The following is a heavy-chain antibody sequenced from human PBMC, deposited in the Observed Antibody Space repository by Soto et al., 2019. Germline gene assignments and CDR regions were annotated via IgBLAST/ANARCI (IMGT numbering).Heavy chain of an antibody. Sequence: TGGSLRLSCAASGFTFSNAWMNWVRQAPGKGLEWVGRIKSKTDGGTTDYAAPVKGRFTISRDDSKNTLYLQMNSLKTEDTAVYYCTTDPYFDFWSGYNNDAYDIWAQGTMVTGSS. V-gene: IGHV3-15*07. J-gene: IGHJ3*02. D-gene: IGHD3-3*01. CDR1: GFTFSNAW. CDR2: IKSKTDGGTT. CDR3: TTDPYFDFWSGYNNDAYDI.